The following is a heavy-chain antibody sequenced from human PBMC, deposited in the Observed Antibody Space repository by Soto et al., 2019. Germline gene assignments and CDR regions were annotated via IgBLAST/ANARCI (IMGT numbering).Heavy chain of an antibody. J-gene: IGHJ4*02. CDR1: GFTFSDYY. CDR2: ISSSGSTI. CDR3: ARESPRGTLFDY. V-gene: IGHV3-11*01. Sequence: PGGSLILSFAASGFTFSDYYISLIRQAPGKGLEWVSYISSSGSTIYYADSVKGRFTISRDNAKNSMYLQMNSLRSEDTAVYYCARESPRGTLFDYWGQGTLVTVSS.